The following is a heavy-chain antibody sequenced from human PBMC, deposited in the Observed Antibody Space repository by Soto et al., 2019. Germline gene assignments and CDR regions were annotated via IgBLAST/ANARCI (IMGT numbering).Heavy chain of an antibody. J-gene: IGHJ3*02. V-gene: IGHV3-73*02. CDR2: IRSRGNNYAT. CDR3: TRIFSDALDI. CDR1: GLLFSDSA. Sequence: DVQLVESGGGLVQPGGSLKLSCAASGLLFSDSAIHWVRQASGKGLEWVARIRSRGNNYATAYAASVKGRFTISRDDSKKMAYLQLNSLKTEDTAMYYCTRIFSDALDIWGQWTMVTVSS.